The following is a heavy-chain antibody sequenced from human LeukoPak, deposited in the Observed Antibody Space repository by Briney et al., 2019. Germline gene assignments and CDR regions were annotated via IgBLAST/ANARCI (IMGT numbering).Heavy chain of an antibody. V-gene: IGHV3-30-3*01. J-gene: IGHJ4*02. CDR2: ISYDGSKK. D-gene: IGHD1-20*01. CDR3: ARDITGSFSLDY. CDR1: GFTFGSSA. Sequence: GGSLRLSCAASGFTFGSSAMHWVRQAPGKGLEWVAVISYDGSKKYYADSVKGRFTISRDNSENTLYLQMNSPRAEDTAMYYCARDITGSFSLDYWGQGTLVTVSS.